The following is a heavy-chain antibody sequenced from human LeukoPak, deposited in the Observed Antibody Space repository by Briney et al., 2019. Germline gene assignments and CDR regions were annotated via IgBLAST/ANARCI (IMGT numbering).Heavy chain of an antibody. CDR3: ARDWDTAMVWWFDP. CDR2: IYTSGST. CDR1: GGSISSGSYY. J-gene: IGHJ5*02. V-gene: IGHV4-61*02. D-gene: IGHD5-18*01. Sequence: SQTLSLTCSVSGGSISSGSYYWSWIRQPAGKGLEWIERIYTSGSTNYNPSLKSRVTISLDTSKNQFSLKLSSVTAADTAVYYCARDWDTAMVWWFDPWGQGTLVTVSS.